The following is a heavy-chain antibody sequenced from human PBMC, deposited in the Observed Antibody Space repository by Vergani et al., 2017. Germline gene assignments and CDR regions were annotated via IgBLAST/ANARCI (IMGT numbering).Heavy chain of an antibody. CDR3: ARDQRWLAEYYFDY. D-gene: IGHD6-19*01. Sequence: QVQLVQSGAEVKKPGASVKVSCKASGYTFIGYYMHLVRQAPGQGLEWMGWINPNSGDTNYAQKFQGRVTMTRDTSISTAYMELTRLRSDDTAVYYCARDQRWLAEYYFDYWGQGTLVTVSS. CDR1: GYTFIGYY. J-gene: IGHJ4*02. V-gene: IGHV1-2*02. CDR2: INPNSGDT.